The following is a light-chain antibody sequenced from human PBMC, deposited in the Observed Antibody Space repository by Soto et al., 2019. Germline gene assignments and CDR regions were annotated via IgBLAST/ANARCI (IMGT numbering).Light chain of an antibody. Sequence: DIQMTQSPTTLSASVGDRITITCRASQSISSWLVWYQQKPGKAPKLLIYDASSLESGVPSRFSGSGSGTDFTLTISCLQSEDFATYYCQQYYSYPPTFGQATRWIS. CDR2: DAS. V-gene: IGKV1-5*01. J-gene: IGKJ1*01. CDR1: QSISSW. CDR3: QQYYSYPPT.